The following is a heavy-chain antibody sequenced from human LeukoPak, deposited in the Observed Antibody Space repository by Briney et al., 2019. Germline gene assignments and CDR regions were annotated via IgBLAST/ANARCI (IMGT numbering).Heavy chain of an antibody. CDR2: INHSGST. J-gene: IGHJ5*02. CDR1: GGSFSGYY. V-gene: IGHV4-34*01. D-gene: IGHD1-1*01. Sequence: SETLSLTCAVYGGSFSGYYWSWIRQPPGKGLEWIGEINHSGSTNYNPSLKSRVTISVDTSKNQFSLKLSSVTAADTAVYYCARGGLGWNDDWFDPWGQGTLVTVSS. CDR3: ARGGLGWNDDWFDP.